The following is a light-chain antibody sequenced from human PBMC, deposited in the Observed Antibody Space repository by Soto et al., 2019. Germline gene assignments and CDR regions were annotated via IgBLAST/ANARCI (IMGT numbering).Light chain of an antibody. CDR2: GAS. J-gene: IGKJ5*01. V-gene: IGKV3-20*01. Sequence: EIVLAHAPCTLSLSPVERATLSCSASHSVSNNYLAWYQQKPGQAPRLLIYGASSRANGIPDRFSGSGSGTDFTLTISRLEPEDYAVYYCQQYDVSPPITFGQGTRLEIK. CDR3: QQYDVSPPIT. CDR1: HSVSNNY.